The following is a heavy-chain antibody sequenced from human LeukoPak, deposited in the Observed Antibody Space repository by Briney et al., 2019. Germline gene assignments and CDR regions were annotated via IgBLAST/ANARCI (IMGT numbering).Heavy chain of an antibody. CDR3: AHTSQGYYYDSSGYEY. CDR2: IYWNDDK. Sequence: SGPTLVNPTQTLTLTCTFSGFSLSTSGVGVGWIRQPPGKALEWLALIYWNDDKRYSPSLKSRLTITKDTSKNQVVLTMTNMDPVDTATYYCAHTSQGYYYDSSGYEYWGQGTLVTVSS. J-gene: IGHJ4*02. V-gene: IGHV2-5*01. D-gene: IGHD3-22*01. CDR1: GFSLSTSGVG.